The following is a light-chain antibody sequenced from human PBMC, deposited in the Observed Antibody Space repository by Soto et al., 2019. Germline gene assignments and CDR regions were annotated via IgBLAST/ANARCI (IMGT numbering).Light chain of an antibody. V-gene: IGKV3-20*01. Sequence: IVLTQSPGTLSLSPGERATLSCRASQSVSSSYLVWYQQKTGQAPRLLIYSASTRATGIPDRFSGSVSGTDFTLTISGLEPDDFAVYYCQQFGTSPPALTFGQGTRLELK. CDR3: QQFGTSPPALT. J-gene: IGKJ5*01. CDR1: QSVSSSY. CDR2: SAS.